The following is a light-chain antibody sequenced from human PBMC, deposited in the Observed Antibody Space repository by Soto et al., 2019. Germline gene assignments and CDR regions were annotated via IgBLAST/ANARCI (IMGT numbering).Light chain of an antibody. CDR3: SYSTSSSTLYV. CDR1: SSDVGGYNY. CDR2: DVS. V-gene: IGLV2-14*01. Sequence: QSVLTQPASVSGSPGQSITISCTGTSSDVGGYNYVSWYQQHPGKAPKLMIYDVSNRPSGVSNRFSGSKSGNTASLTISGLQAGDEADYYCSYSTSSSTLYVFRTGTKVPVL. J-gene: IGLJ1*01.